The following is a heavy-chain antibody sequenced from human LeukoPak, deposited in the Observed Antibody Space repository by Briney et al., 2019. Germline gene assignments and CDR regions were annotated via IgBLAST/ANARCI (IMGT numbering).Heavy chain of an antibody. V-gene: IGHV1-46*01. CDR2: INPSGGST. J-gene: IGHJ4*02. CDR3: ARGYYGSGSPYYFDY. D-gene: IGHD3-10*01. Sequence: ASVNVSCKASGYTFTSYYMHWVRQAPGQGLEWMGIINPSGGSTSYAQKFQGRVTKTRDTSTSTVYMELSSLRSEDTAVYYCARGYYGSGSPYYFDYWGQGTLVTVSS. CDR1: GYTFTSYY.